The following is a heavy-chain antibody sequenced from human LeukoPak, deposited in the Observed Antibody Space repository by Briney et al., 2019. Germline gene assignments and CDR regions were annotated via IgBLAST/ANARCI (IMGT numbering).Heavy chain of an antibody. CDR3: ARVDSSGYYRDAFDY. D-gene: IGHD3-22*01. Sequence: SETLSLTCAVYGGSFSGYYWTWIRQPPGKGLEWIGEINHSGSTSYNPSLKSRVTMSVDTSKNQFSLKLSSVTAADTAVYYCARVDSSGYYRDAFDYWGQGTLVTVSS. CDR2: INHSGST. V-gene: IGHV4-34*01. CDR1: GGSFSGYY. J-gene: IGHJ4*02.